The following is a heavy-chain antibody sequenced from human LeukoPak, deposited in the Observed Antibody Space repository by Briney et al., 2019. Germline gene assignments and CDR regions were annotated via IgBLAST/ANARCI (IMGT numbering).Heavy chain of an antibody. J-gene: IGHJ2*01. CDR3: ARHRGVRRQLVRSYFDL. V-gene: IGHV4-4*02. CDR1: GCSISSSNW. Sequence: SGTLSLTCAVSGCSISSSNWWSWVPQPPGKGLEGSGEIYHSGSANYNPSLKSPVTISVDPSKNQFYLQLSSVTAAATAVYYCARHRGVRRQLVRSYFDLWGRGTMVTVSS. D-gene: IGHD6-13*01. CDR2: IYHSGSA.